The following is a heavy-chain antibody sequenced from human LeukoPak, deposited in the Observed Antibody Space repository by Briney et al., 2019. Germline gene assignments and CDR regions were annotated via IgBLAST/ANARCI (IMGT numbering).Heavy chain of an antibody. J-gene: IGHJ6*02. CDR2: ISGSGGST. CDR3: AKGLHCSSTSCRYYYGMDV. V-gene: IGHV3-23*01. CDR1: RFTFSSYA. D-gene: IGHD2-2*01. Sequence: GGSLRLSCAASRFTFSSYAMSWVRQAPGKGLEWVSAISGSGGSTYYADSVKGRFTISRDNSKNTLYLQMNSLRAEDTAVYYCAKGLHCSSTSCRYYYGMDVWGQVTTVTVSS.